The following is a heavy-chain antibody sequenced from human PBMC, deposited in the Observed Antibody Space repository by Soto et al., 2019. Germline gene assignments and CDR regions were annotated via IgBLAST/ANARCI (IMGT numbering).Heavy chain of an antibody. D-gene: IGHD2-2*01. V-gene: IGHV1-18*01. Sequence: ASVKVSCKASGYTFTSYGISWVRQAPGQGLEWMGWINAGNGNTKYSQKFQGRVTITRDTSASSAYMELSSLTLEDTAVYYCARDGIVVVPAATFWFAPWGQGTLVTVSS. CDR1: GYTFTSYG. CDR3: ARDGIVVVPAATFWFAP. CDR2: INAGNGNT. J-gene: IGHJ5*02.